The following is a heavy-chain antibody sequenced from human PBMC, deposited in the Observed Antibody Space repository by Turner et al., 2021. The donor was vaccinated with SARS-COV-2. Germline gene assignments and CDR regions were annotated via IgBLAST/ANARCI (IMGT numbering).Heavy chain of an antibody. CDR3: ARTYSSTPMDV. CDR1: GFSFSTYA. J-gene: IGHJ6*02. V-gene: IGHV3-30-3*01. Sequence: QVQLVESGGGVVQPGRSLRLSCAASGFSFSTYAMDWVRQAPGKGLEWVAVISYDGSSKQFADSVKGRCTISRDNSKNTLDMELNSLRVEDTAVYYCARTYSSTPMDVWGQGTTVTVSS. CDR2: ISYDGSSK. D-gene: IGHD6-13*01.